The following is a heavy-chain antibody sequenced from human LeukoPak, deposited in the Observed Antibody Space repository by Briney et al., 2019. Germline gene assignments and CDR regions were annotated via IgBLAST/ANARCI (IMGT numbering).Heavy chain of an antibody. CDR1: GGSISSSTYY. CDR2: IYYSGST. D-gene: IGHD6-13*01. J-gene: IGHJ4*02. Sequence: SETLSLTCTVSGGSISSSTYYWGWIRQPPGKGLEWIGSIYYSGSTYYNPSLKSRVTISVDTSKTQFSLKLSSVTAADTAVYYCARHDSSSWYDFDYWGQGTLVTVSS. V-gene: IGHV4-39*01. CDR3: ARHDSSSWYDFDY.